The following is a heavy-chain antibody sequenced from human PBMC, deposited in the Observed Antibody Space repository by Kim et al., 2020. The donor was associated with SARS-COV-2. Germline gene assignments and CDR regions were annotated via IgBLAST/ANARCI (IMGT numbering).Heavy chain of an antibody. J-gene: IGHJ6*02. CDR3: ARDLIAAAGSNYYYYYGMDV. Sequence: GGSLRLSCAASGFTFSDYYMSWIRQAPGKGLEWVSYISSSGSTIYYADSVKGRFTISRDNAKNSLYLQMNSLRAEDTAVYYCARDLIAAAGSNYYYYYGMDVWGQGTTVTVSS. CDR1: GFTFSDYY. V-gene: IGHV3-11*01. D-gene: IGHD6-13*01. CDR2: ISSSGSTI.